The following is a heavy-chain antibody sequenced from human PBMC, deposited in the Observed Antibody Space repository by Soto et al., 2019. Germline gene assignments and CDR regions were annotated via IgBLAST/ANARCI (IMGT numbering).Heavy chain of an antibody. Sequence: PSETLSLTCTVSGGSISSGGYYWSWIRQHPGKGLEWIGYIYYSGSTYYNPSLKSRVTISVDTSKNQFSLKLSSVTAADTAVYYCARPARTQLWAFDIWGQGTMVTVSS. J-gene: IGHJ3*02. CDR1: GGSISSGGYY. CDR3: ARPARTQLWAFDI. V-gene: IGHV4-31*03. CDR2: IYYSGST. D-gene: IGHD1-1*01.